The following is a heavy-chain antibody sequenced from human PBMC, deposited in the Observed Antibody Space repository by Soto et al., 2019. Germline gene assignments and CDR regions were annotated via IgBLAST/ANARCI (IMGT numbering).Heavy chain of an antibody. CDR3: TTGPGATMIGVVITTV. CDR2: IKGKTDGGTT. D-gene: IGHD3-22*01. J-gene: IGHJ4*02. V-gene: IGHV3-15*01. Sequence: EVQLVESGGGLVEPGGSLRLSCAASGFTFNNAWMSWVRQAPGKGLEWVGRIKGKTDGGTTDYAAPVKGRFSISRDDSKNTLYLHMNSLKTEDTAVYHCTTGPGATMIGVVITTVWGQGTLVTVSS. CDR1: GFTFNNAW.